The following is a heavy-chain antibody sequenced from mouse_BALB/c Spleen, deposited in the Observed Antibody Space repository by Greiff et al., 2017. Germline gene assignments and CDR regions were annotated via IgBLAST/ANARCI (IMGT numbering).Heavy chain of an antibody. CDR3: ARTGSLLRHHYYAMDY. J-gene: IGHJ4*01. D-gene: IGHD1-2*01. CDR2: IDPYNGGT. Sequence: EVKLVESGPELVKPGASVKVSCKASGYSFTDYNMYWVKQSHGKSLEWIGYIDPYNGGTSYNQKFKGKATLTVDKSSSTAFMHLNSLTSEDSAVYYCARTGSLLRHHYYAMDYWGQGTSVTVSS. V-gene: IGHV1S135*01. CDR1: GYSFTDYN.